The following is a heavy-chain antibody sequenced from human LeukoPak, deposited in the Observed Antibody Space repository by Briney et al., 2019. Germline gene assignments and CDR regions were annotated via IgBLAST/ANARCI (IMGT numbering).Heavy chain of an antibody. V-gene: IGHV1-18*01. CDR3: ARDPQPYSSSWPFDY. Sequence: VASVKVSCKASGYTFTSYGISWVRQAPGQGLEWMGWISAYNGNTNYAQKLQGRVTMTTDTSTSTAYMELRSLRSDDTAVYYCARDPQPYSSSWPFDYWGQGTLVTVSS. CDR1: GYTFTSYG. D-gene: IGHD6-13*01. J-gene: IGHJ4*02. CDR2: ISAYNGNT.